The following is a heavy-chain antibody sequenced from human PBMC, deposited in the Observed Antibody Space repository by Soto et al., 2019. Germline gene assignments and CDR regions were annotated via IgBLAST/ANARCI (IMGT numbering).Heavy chain of an antibody. V-gene: IGHV4-59*08. CDR1: GGSISSYY. CDR3: ASSEVGRYCSSTSCYGTIDY. Sequence: SETLSLTCTVSGGSISSYYWSWIRQPPGKGLEWIGYIYYSGSTNYNPSLKSRVTISVDTSKNQFSLKLSSVTAADTAVYYCASSEVGRYCSSTSCYGTIDYWGQGTLVTVSS. J-gene: IGHJ4*02. CDR2: IYYSGST. D-gene: IGHD2-2*01.